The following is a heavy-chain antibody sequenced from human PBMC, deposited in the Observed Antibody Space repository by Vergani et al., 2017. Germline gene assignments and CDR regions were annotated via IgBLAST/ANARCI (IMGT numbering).Heavy chain of an antibody. CDR1: GYTFTSYD. CDR2: MNPNSGNT. J-gene: IGHJ5*02. V-gene: IGHV1-8*01. D-gene: IGHD6-19*01. Sequence: QVQLVQSGAEVKKPGSSVKVSCKASGYTFTSYDINWVRQATGQGLEWMGWMNPNSGNTGYAQKFQGRVTMTRNTSISTAYMELSSLRSEDTAVYYCARVPGYSSGWYVDWFDPWGQGTLVTVSS. CDR3: ARVPGYSSGWYVDWFDP.